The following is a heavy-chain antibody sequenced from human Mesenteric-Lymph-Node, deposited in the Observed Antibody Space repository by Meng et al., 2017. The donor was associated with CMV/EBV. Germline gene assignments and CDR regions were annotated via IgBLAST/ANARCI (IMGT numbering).Heavy chain of an antibody. D-gene: IGHD6-13*01. CDR3: ARDQVAGGMDV. J-gene: IGHJ6*02. CDR1: GFTFSSYD. V-gene: IGHV3-13*01. CDR2: IGTAGDT. Sequence: GGSLRLPCAASGFTFSSYDMHWVRQATGKGLEWVSAIGTAGDTYYPASVKGRFTISRENAKNSLYLQMHSLRAGDTAVYYCARDQVAGGMDVWGQGTTVTVSS.